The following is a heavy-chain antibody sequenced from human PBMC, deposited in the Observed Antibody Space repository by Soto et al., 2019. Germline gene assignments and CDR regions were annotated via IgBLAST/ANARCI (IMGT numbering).Heavy chain of an antibody. V-gene: IGHV1-69*01. J-gene: IGHJ5*02. CDR2: IIPTFGTT. CDR3: ATASDSTWYNWLDP. CDR1: GGNFSSHG. Sequence: QVQVVQSGAEVKKPGSSVTVSCKAAGGNFSSHGIRWVRQAPGQGLEFMGGIIPTFGTTNYAHKFRGRVTITADESTSTAYLELSGLRSEDTAIYYCATASDSTWYNWLDPWGQGTLVTVSS. D-gene: IGHD6-13*01.